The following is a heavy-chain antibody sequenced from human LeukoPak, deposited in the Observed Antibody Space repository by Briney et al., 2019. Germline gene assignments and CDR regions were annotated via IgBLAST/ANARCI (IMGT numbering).Heavy chain of an antibody. J-gene: IGHJ6*03. D-gene: IGHD1-26*01. CDR1: EFSVGSNY. CDR2: ITSGSSYI. CDR3: ARDPYSGSYGNYYYYFMDV. Sequence: GGSLRLSCAASEFSVGSNYMTWVRQAPGKGLEWVSSITSGSSYIYYADSVKGRFTISRDNAKNSLYLQMNSLRAEDTAVYYCARDPYSGSYGNYYYYFMDVWGKGTTVTISS. V-gene: IGHV3-21*01.